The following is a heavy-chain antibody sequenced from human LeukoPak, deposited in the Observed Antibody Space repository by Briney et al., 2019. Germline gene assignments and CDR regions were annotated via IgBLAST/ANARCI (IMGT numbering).Heavy chain of an antibody. J-gene: IGHJ3*02. Sequence: PGGSLRLSCAASGFTFYDYVMSWVRQTPGKGLEWVSGHNWDGINISCGDTVQGRFTTSSDNAMNSLYLQMNSLRAEETALYYCARGGRSTSYSAAFDIWGQGTMVIVSS. D-gene: IGHD2-2*01. CDR3: ARGGRSTSYSAAFDI. CDR1: GFTFYDYV. CDR2: HNWDGINI. V-gene: IGHV3-20*04.